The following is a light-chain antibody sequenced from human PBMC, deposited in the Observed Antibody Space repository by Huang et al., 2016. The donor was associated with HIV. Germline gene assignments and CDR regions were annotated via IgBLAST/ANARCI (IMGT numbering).Light chain of an antibody. CDR2: WSS. Sequence: DIVMAQSPVSLAVSLGERATLTCRSSQSVFSTSTNKDYLAWFQQKAGQPPKLLLFWSSTREVGVRGLFCGSGYGTHFTLTIANLEADDAAIYYCQQYYASPQPFGQGTRV. CDR3: QQYYASPQP. J-gene: IGKJ1*01. CDR1: QSVFSTSTNKDY. V-gene: IGKV4-1*01.